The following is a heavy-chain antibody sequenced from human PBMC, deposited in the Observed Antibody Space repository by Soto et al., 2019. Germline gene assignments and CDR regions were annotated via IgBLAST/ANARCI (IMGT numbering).Heavy chain of an antibody. J-gene: IGHJ3*02. V-gene: IGHV4-34*01. D-gene: IGHD4-17*01. CDR3: ARGRGTVTTVAFDI. CDR1: GGSFSGYY. CDR2: INHSGST. Sequence: SEALSLTCAVYGGSFSGYYWSWIRQPPGKGLEWIGEINHSGSTNYNPSLKSRVTISVDTSKNQFSLKLSSVTAADTAVYYCARGRGTVTTVAFDIWGQGTMVTVS.